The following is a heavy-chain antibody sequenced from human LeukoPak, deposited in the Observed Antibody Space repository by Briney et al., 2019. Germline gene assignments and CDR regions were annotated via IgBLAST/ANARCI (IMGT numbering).Heavy chain of an antibody. Sequence: ASVKVSCKASVYSFADYYMHWVRQAPGQGLEWMGWIKPNSGCTRYAQKFQGRVSMTRDTSISTAYMELSSLRYDDTAVYYCATNILVRDIIIWFAPWGQGTLVTVSS. J-gene: IGHJ5*02. CDR3: ATNILVRDIIIWFAP. CDR1: VYSFADYY. D-gene: IGHD3-10*01. CDR2: IKPNSGCT. V-gene: IGHV1-2*02.